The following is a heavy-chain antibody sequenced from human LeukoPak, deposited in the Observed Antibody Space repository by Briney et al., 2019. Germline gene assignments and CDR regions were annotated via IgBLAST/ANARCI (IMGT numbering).Heavy chain of an antibody. D-gene: IGHD2-15*01. CDR2: ISAYNGNT. V-gene: IGHV1-18*01. J-gene: IGHJ4*02. CDR1: GYTFTSCG. Sequence: ASVKVSCKASGYTFTSCGISWVRQAPGQGLEWMGWISAYNGNTNYAQKLQGRVTMTTDTSTSTAYMELRSLRSDDTAVYYCAISPCSGGSCYFDYWGQGTPVTVSS. CDR3: AISPCSGGSCYFDY.